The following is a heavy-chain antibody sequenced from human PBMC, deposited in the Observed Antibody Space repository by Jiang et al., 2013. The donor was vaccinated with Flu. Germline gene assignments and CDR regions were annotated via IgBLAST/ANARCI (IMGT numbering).Heavy chain of an antibody. V-gene: IGHV1-46*01. CDR3: AREEGITMVRGGPHTPYYYYYGMDV. J-gene: IGHJ6*02. CDR2: INPSGGST. D-gene: IGHD3-10*01. CDR1: GYTFTSYY. Sequence: SGAEVKKPGASVKVSCKASGYTFTSYYMHWVRQAPGQGLEWMGIINPSGGSTSYAQKFQGRVTMTRDTSTSTVYMELSSLRSEDTAVYYCAREEGITMVRGGPHTPYYYYYGMDVWGQGTTVTVSS.